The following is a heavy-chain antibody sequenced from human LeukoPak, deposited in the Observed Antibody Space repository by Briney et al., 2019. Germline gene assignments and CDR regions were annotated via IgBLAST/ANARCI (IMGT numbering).Heavy chain of an antibody. Sequence: PGGSLRLSCAASGFTFSSYSMNWVRQAPGKGLEWVSSIRSSSSYIYYADSVKGRFTISRDNAKNSLYLQMNSLRAEDTAVYYCAGDSGDSSGYYFDAFDIWGQGTMVTVSS. CDR1: GFTFSSYS. D-gene: IGHD3-22*01. CDR2: IRSSSSYI. J-gene: IGHJ3*02. CDR3: AGDSGDSSGYYFDAFDI. V-gene: IGHV3-21*01.